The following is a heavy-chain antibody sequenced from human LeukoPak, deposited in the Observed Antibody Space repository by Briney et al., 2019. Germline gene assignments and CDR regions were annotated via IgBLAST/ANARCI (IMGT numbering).Heavy chain of an antibody. CDR1: GFTFSNYA. Sequence: GGSLRLSCATSGFTFSNYAVSWVRQAPGKGLEWVSSITGSSASTYYADSVKGRFTISRDNSKNTLYLQMNSLRAEDTAVYFCAKLDYYDTHWGQGTLVTVSS. D-gene: IGHD3-22*01. CDR3: AKLDYYDTH. CDR2: ITGSSAST. J-gene: IGHJ4*02. V-gene: IGHV3-23*01.